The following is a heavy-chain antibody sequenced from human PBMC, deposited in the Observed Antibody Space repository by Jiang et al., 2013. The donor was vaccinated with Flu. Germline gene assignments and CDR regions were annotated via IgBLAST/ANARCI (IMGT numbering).Heavy chain of an antibody. V-gene: IGHV5-51*01. Sequence: GAEVKKPGESLKISCKGSGYSFTSYWIGWVRQMPGKGLEWMGIIYPGDSDTRYSPSFQGQVTISADKSISTAYLQWSSLKASDTAMYYCARQTYDSSGMRGAFDIWGQGTMVTVSS. J-gene: IGHJ3*02. D-gene: IGHD3-22*01. CDR3: ARQTYDSSGMRGAFDI. CDR2: IYPGDSDT. CDR1: GYSFTSYW.